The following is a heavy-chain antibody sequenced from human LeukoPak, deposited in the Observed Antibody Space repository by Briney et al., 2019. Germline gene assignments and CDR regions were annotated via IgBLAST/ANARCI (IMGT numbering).Heavy chain of an antibody. D-gene: IGHD6-13*01. V-gene: IGHV3-23*01. CDR2: IRGSGGRT. CDR1: GFTLSNAW. Sequence: PGGSIRLSCAASGFTLSNAWMSWVRPAQGKGLEWVSAIRGSGGRTYYADSVKGRSTTSRDNPKNTLYLQMNSLRAEDTAVYYCAKDLAAAAGIFHYWGQGTLVTVSS. CDR3: AKDLAAAAGIFHY. J-gene: IGHJ4*02.